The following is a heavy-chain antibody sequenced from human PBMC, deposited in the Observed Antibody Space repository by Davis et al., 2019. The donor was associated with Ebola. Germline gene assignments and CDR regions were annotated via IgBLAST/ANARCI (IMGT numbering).Heavy chain of an antibody. V-gene: IGHV3-21*01. J-gene: IGHJ3*02. CDR3: ASTDYYDSSGYLGVYAFGI. CDR1: GFTFSSYS. CDR2: ISSSSSYI. Sequence: GESLKISCAASGFTFSSYSMNWVRQAPGKGLEWVSSISSSSSYIYYADSVKGRFTISRDNAKNSLYLQMNSLRAEDTAVYYCASTDYYDSSGYLGVYAFGIWGQGTMVTVSS. D-gene: IGHD3-22*01.